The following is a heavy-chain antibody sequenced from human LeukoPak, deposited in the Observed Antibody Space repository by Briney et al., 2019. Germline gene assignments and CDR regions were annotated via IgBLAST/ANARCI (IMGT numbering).Heavy chain of an antibody. CDR1: RFTVTSNY. D-gene: IGHD6-19*01. V-gene: IGHV3-66*01. CDR2: IYNGGST. Sequence: PGGSLRLSCAASRFTVTSNYMSWVRQAPGKGLEWVSVIYNGGSTSYADSVKGRFTISRDNSKNTLYLQMNSLRAEDTAVYFCVRASQWLAFDNWGQGTLVTVSS. J-gene: IGHJ4*02. CDR3: VRASQWLAFDN.